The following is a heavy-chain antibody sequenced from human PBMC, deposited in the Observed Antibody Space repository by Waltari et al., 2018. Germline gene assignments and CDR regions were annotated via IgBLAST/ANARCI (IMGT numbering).Heavy chain of an antibody. D-gene: IGHD2-15*01. Sequence: QVQLQQSGPGLVKPSQTLSLTCAISGDSVFSNTADWNWTRQSPSRGLEWLGRTYYRSNWYNNYLISVKSRITIKPDTSKNQFYLQLSSVTPEDTAVYYCARWTDGGGFDYWGQGTTVTVSS. CDR1: GDSVFSNTAD. CDR2: TYYRSNWYN. J-gene: IGHJ4*02. V-gene: IGHV6-1*01. CDR3: ARWTDGGGFDY.